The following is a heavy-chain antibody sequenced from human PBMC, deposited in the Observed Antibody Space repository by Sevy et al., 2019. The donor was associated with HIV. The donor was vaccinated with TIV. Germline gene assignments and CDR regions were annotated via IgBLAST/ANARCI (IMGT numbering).Heavy chain of an antibody. CDR3: AKAGDVYVWGSFHLDY. D-gene: IGHD3-16*01. V-gene: IGHV3-23*01. CDR2: ISASGAST. Sequence: GGSLRLSCAASGFSFTNYAMAWVRQAPGKGLEWVSSISASGASTYYADSVKGRFTISRDISKNTVYLHLNSLRADDTALYYCAKAGDVYVWGSFHLDYGGQGTLVTVSS. CDR1: GFSFTNYA. J-gene: IGHJ4*02.